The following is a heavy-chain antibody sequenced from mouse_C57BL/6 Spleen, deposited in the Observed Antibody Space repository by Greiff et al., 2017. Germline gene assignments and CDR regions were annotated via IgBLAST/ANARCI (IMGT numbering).Heavy chain of an antibody. J-gene: IGHJ3*01. Sequence: VKLMESGAELVKPGASVKLSCKASGYTFTEYTIHWVKQRSGQGLEWIGWFYPGSGSIKYNEKFKDKATLTADKSSSTVYMELSRLTSEDSAVYFCARHEEKYDYDVWFAYWGQGTLVTVSA. CDR1: GYTFTEYT. CDR3: ARHEEKYDYDVWFAY. D-gene: IGHD2-4*01. V-gene: IGHV1-62-2*01. CDR2: FYPGSGSI.